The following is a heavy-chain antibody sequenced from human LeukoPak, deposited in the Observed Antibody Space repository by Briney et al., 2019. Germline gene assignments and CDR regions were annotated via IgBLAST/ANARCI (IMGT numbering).Heavy chain of an antibody. D-gene: IGHD3-22*01. Sequence: GGSLRLSCAASGFTFSGSAMHWVRQASGKGLEWVGRIRSKANSYATAYAASVKGRFTISRDDSKNTAYLQMNSLKTEDTAVYCCTTGYYDSSGYLHFDYWGQGTLVTVSS. V-gene: IGHV3-73*01. CDR3: TTGYYDSSGYLHFDY. CDR1: GFTFSGSA. J-gene: IGHJ4*02. CDR2: IRSKANSYAT.